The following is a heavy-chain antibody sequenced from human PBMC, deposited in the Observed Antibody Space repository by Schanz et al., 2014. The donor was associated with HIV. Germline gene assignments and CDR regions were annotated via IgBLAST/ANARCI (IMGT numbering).Heavy chain of an antibody. D-gene: IGHD3-22*01. CDR3: ARRDVPEYYSDTNTYYLTY. J-gene: IGHJ4*02. V-gene: IGHV3-33*01. Sequence: QVQLVESGGGVVQPGRSLRLSCAASGFIFSSYGMHWVRQAPGKGLEWVAVIWYDGSNKYYADSVKGRFTISRDNSKNTLYLQMSSLRAEDTAVYYCARRDVPEYYSDTNTYYLTYWGQGTLVTVSS. CDR1: GFIFSSYG. CDR2: IWYDGSNK.